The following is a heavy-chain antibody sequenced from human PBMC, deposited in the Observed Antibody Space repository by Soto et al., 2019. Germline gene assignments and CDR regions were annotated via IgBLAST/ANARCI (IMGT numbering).Heavy chain of an antibody. CDR3: ARDYDSSGYYGAIFDY. J-gene: IGHJ4*02. V-gene: IGHV3-30-3*01. CDR1: GFTSSSYA. Sequence: GGSLRLSCAASGFTSSSYAMHWVRQAPGKGLVWVAVISYDGSNKYYADSVKGRFTISRDNSKNTLYLQMNSLRAEDTAVYYCARDYDSSGYYGAIFDYWGQGTLVTVSS. CDR2: ISYDGSNK. D-gene: IGHD3-22*01.